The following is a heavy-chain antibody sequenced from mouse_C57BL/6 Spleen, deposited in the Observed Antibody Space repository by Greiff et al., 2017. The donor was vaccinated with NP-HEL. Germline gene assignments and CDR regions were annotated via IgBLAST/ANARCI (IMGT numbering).Heavy chain of an antibody. CDR3: ARDWDTGY. D-gene: IGHD4-1*01. CDR1: GLPFGAYG. CDR2: ISSGSSTI. V-gene: IGHV5-17*01. J-gene: IGHJ2*01. Sequence: EVQLVESGGGLVKPGGSLKLSCAASGLPFGAYGMHWFRQAPEKGLEWFAYISSGSSTIYYADTVKGRFTISRDNAKNTLFLQMTSLRSEDTAMYYCARDWDTGYWGQGTTLTVSS.